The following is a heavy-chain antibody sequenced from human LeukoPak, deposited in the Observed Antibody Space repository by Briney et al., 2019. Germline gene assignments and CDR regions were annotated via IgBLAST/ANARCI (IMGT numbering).Heavy chain of an antibody. CDR1: GGTFSSYA. Sequence: SVKVSCKASGGTFSSYAISWVRQAPRQGLEWMGGIIPIFGTANYAQKFQGRVTITADESTSTAYMELSSLRFEDTAVYYCARTYCGGDCQVLRYFDLWGRGTLVTVSS. V-gene: IGHV1-69*13. CDR3: ARTYCGGDCQVLRYFDL. CDR2: IIPIFGTA. D-gene: IGHD2-21*02. J-gene: IGHJ2*01.